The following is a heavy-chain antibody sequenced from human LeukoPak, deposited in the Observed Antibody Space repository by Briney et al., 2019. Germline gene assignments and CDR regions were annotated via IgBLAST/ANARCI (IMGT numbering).Heavy chain of an antibody. D-gene: IGHD3-10*01. CDR1: GFTFSSYG. CDR2: ISGSGGST. J-gene: IGHJ1*01. Sequence: PGGSLRLSCAASGFTFSSYGMSWVRQALGKGLEWVSAISGSGGSTYYADSVKGRFTISRDNSKNTLYLQMNSPRAEDTAVYYCAKVGGPSGSYAFFQHWGQGTLVTVSS. V-gene: IGHV3-23*01. CDR3: AKVGGPSGSYAFFQH.